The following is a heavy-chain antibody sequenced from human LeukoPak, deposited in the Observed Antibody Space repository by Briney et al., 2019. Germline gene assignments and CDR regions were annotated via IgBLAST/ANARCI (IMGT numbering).Heavy chain of an antibody. J-gene: IGHJ6*03. CDR3: AKEKNDYSDSSYMDV. D-gene: IGHD4-11*01. CDR2: IRYDGSNK. Sequence: GGSLRLSCAASGFTFSNYGMHWVRQAPGKGLEWVAFIRYDGSNKYCADSVKGRFTVSRDNTKNTLYLQMNSLRAEDTAAYYCAKEKNDYSDSSYMDVWGKGTTVTVSS. V-gene: IGHV3-30*02. CDR1: GFTFSNYG.